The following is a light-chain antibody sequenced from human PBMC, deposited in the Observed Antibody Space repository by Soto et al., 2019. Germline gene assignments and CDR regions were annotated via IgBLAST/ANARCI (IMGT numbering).Light chain of an antibody. J-gene: IGLJ3*02. CDR3: QSLGTGIQV. V-gene: IGLV4-69*01. CDR1: SDYSTYA. CDR2: INYDGTH. Sequence: QSVLTQSPSASGSLGASVKLTCTLSSDYSTYAIAWHQQQSEKGPRFLMKINYDGTHSKGDGFFDRFSGSSSGAERHLTISSLQSEDEADHYCQSLGTGIQVFGGGTKLTVL.